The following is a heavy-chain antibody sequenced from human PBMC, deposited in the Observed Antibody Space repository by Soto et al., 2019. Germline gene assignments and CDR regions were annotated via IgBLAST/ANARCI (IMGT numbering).Heavy chain of an antibody. D-gene: IGHD4-17*01. Sequence: QITLKESGPTLVKPTQTLTLTCTFSGFSLRTSGVGVGWIRQPPGKALEWLALLYWNDNKLYSPSLQSRLTIPKDSSKNPVVLTLTNMDPVDTGKYYCANTPGYGDYDFSYIGVDAWGQGTQVTVSS. V-gene: IGHV2-5*01. CDR3: ANTPGYGDYDFSYIGVDA. CDR1: GFSLRTSGVG. CDR2: LYWNDNK. J-gene: IGHJ6*02.